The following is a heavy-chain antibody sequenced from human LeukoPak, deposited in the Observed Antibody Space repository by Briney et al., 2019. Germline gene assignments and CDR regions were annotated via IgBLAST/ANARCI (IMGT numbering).Heavy chain of an antibody. J-gene: IGHJ6*03. V-gene: IGHV4-34*01. Sequence: SETLSLTCAVYGGSFSDYYWSWIRQPPGKGLEYIGEINHSGITNYNPSLKSRVTISVDTSKNQFSLKLSSVTAADTAVYYCARAVGSGSFQTYYYYMDVWGKGITVTISS. CDR3: ARAVGSGSFQTYYYYMDV. D-gene: IGHD3-10*01. CDR2: INHSGIT. CDR1: GGSFSDYY.